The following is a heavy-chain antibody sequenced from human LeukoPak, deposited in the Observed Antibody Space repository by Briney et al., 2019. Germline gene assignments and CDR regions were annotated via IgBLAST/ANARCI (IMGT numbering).Heavy chain of an antibody. V-gene: IGHV3-13*01. CDR2: IGTAGDT. CDR1: GFTFSDYD. J-gene: IGHJ4*02. CDR3: ARVAKERVGGVYYFDY. D-gene: IGHD1-1*01. Sequence: GSLRLSCAASGFTFSDYDMHWVRQATGKGLEWVSAIGTAGDTYYTGSVKGRFTISRENAENSLYLQMNSLRAGDTAVYYCARVAKERVGGVYYFDYWGQGTLVTVSS.